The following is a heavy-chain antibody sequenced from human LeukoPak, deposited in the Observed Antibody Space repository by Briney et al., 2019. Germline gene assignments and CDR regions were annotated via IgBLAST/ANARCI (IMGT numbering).Heavy chain of an antibody. Sequence: PGGSLRLSCAASGFTFSSYSMNWVRQAPGKGLEWVSYISSSSSTIYYADSVKGRFTISRDNAKNSLYLQMNSLRAEDTAVYYCARVRGSQNWNSVDYWGQGTLVTVSS. D-gene: IGHD1-7*01. CDR1: GFTFSSYS. J-gene: IGHJ4*02. CDR3: ARVRGSQNWNSVDY. V-gene: IGHV3-48*01. CDR2: ISSSSSTI.